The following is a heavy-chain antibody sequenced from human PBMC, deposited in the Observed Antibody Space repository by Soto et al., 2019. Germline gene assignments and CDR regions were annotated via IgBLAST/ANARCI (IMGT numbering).Heavy chain of an antibody. CDR2: VYRSGAA. J-gene: IGHJ3*02. D-gene: IGHD6-19*01. CDR1: GYSISTGYY. Sequence: SETLSLTCTVSGYSISTGYYWAWVRQSPGKGLEWIGSVYRSGAADYSPNLKSRVTISVDTSKNQFSLHLKSVTAADAAVYYCARDGGVAGAVDDAFDIWGQGTMVS. V-gene: IGHV4-38-2*02. CDR3: ARDGGVAGAVDDAFDI.